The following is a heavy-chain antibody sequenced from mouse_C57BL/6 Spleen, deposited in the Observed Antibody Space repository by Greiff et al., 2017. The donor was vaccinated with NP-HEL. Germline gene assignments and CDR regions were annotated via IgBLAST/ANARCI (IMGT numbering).Heavy chain of an antibody. Sequence: QVQLQQPGAELVKPGASVKLSCKASGYTFTSYWMHWVKQRPGRGLEWIGRIDPNSGGTKYNEKFKSKATLTVDKPSSTAYMQLSSLTSEDSAVYYCARSLYDGYYGGFAYWGQGTLVTVSA. V-gene: IGHV1-72*01. CDR2: IDPNSGGT. CDR1: GYTFTSYW. CDR3: ARSLYDGYYGGFAY. J-gene: IGHJ3*01. D-gene: IGHD2-3*01.